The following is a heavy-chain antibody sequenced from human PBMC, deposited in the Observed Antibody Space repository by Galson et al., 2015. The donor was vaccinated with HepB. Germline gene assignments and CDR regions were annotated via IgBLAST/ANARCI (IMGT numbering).Heavy chain of an antibody. CDR2: INPNSGGT. V-gene: IGHV1-2*02. D-gene: IGHD3-22*01. CDR1: GYTFTGYY. CDR3: ARDDQGDYYDSSGLINWFDP. Sequence: SVKVSCKASGYTFTGYYMHWVRQAPGQGLEWMGWINPNSGGTNYAQKFQGRVTMTRDTSISTAYMELSRLRSDDPAVYYCARDDQGDYYDSSGLINWFDPWGQGTLVTASS. J-gene: IGHJ5*02.